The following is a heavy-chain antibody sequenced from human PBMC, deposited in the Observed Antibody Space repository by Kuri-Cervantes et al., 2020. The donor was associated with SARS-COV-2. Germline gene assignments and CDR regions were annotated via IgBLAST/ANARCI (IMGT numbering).Heavy chain of an antibody. D-gene: IGHD3-3*01. CDR2: ISYNGSNK. J-gene: IGHJ3*02. CDR1: GVTFSSYA. V-gene: IGHV3-30-3*01. Sequence: GESRKSSCAASGVTFSSYAMHWVRQAPGKGLEWVAVISYNGSNKYYAASVKGRFTISGDNSKNTLYLQMNSLRAEDTAEYYCARENLEWFDAFDIWGQGTMVTVSS. CDR3: ARENLEWFDAFDI.